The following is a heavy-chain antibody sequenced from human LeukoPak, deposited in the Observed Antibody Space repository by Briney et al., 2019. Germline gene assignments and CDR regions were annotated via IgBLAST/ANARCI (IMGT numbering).Heavy chain of an antibody. J-gene: IGHJ3*02. Sequence: SETLSLTCTVSGGSISGYYWSWIRQPPGKGLEWIGYIYYSGSTNYNPSLKSRVTISVDASKNQLSLKLSSVTAADTAVYFCARGRWLPNAFDIWGQGTMVTVFS. CDR2: IYYSGST. CDR1: GGSISGYY. V-gene: IGHV4-59*01. CDR3: ARGRWLPNAFDI. D-gene: IGHD5-24*01.